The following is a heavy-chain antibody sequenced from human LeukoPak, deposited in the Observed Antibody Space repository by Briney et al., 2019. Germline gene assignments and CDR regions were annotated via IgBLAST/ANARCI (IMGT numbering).Heavy chain of an antibody. Sequence: PSETLSLTCAVYGGSFSGYYWSWIRQPPGKGLEWIGEINHSGSTNYNPSLKSRVTISVDTSKNQFSLKLSSVTAADTAVYYCARDTPIYGDYSGGWFDPWGQGTLVTVSS. V-gene: IGHV4-34*01. CDR2: INHSGST. CDR3: ARDTPIYGDYSGGWFDP. CDR1: GGSFSGYY. J-gene: IGHJ5*02. D-gene: IGHD4-17*01.